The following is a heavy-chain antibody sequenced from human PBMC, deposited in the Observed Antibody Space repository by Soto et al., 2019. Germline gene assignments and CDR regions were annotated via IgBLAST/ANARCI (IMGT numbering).Heavy chain of an antibody. CDR1: GFTFSSYG. CDR3: AKPEGYCSGGSSCSTVGNLDY. J-gene: IGHJ4*02. V-gene: IGHV3-30*18. CDR2: ISYDGSNK. Sequence: QVQLVESGGGVVQPGRSLRLSCAASGFTFSSYGMHWVRQAPGKGLEWVAVISYDGSNKYYADSVKGRFTISRDNSKNTLYLQMNSLRAEDTAVYYCAKPEGYCSGGSSCSTVGNLDYWGQGTLVTVSS. D-gene: IGHD2-15*01.